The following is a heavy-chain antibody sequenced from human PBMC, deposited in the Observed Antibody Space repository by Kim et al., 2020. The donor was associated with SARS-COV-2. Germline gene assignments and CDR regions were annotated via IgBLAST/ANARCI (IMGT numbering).Heavy chain of an antibody. CDR3: AKYFDYNGWECPIDP. CDR1: GFTFSSYG. Sequence: GGSLRLSCAASGFTFSSYGMHWVRQAPGKGLEWVAIISREGNDIYYADSVKGRFTISRDNSKNALFLQVNDLRVEDTAAYYCAKYFDYNGWECPIDPWG. CDR2: ISREGNDI. J-gene: IGHJ5*02. V-gene: IGHV3-30*18. D-gene: IGHD3-10*01.